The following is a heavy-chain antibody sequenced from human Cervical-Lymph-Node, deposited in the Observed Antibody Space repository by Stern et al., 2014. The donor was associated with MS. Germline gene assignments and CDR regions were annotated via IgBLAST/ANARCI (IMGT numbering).Heavy chain of an antibody. J-gene: IGHJ6*02. CDR1: GFTLSTTGMC. CDR3: ARTRGAAAPSYYYGLEV. Sequence: QVTLKESGPALLKPTQTLTLTCSFSGFTLSTTGMCVTWLRQPPGKAPEWLALIDWNDNKYYTASLKTRLTLAKGPSRYQVVLTMTNVDPGDTATYYCARTRGAAAPSYYYGLEVWGQGTTVIVSS. CDR2: IDWNDNK. V-gene: IGHV2-70*01. D-gene: IGHD6-13*01.